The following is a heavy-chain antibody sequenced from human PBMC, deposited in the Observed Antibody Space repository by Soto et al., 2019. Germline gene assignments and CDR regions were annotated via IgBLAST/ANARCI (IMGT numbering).Heavy chain of an antibody. CDR2: IYYSGST. V-gene: IGHV4-59*12. Sequence: SETLSLTCTVSGGSISSYYWSWIRQPPGKGLEWIGYIYYSGSTNYNPSLKSRVTISVDTSKNQFSLKLSSVTAADTAVYYCARMVRPSPYYYYYMDXWGKGTTVTVSS. D-gene: IGHD3-10*01. CDR1: GGSISSYY. J-gene: IGHJ6*03. CDR3: ARMVRPSPYYYYYMDX.